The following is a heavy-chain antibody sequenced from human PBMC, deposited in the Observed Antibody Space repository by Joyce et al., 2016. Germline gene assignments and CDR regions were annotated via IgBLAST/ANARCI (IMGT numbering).Heavy chain of an antibody. J-gene: IGHJ3*01. Sequence: QVHLVQSGAEVKKPGASVKVSCKASGYTFSDSYIHWLRQAPGQGLKWMGRINPDSGRTMYVEKLQGRVTLTRDAAISTVYMEFSRLRSDDTAVYFCARAPMPPYAFDVWGQGTLVTVSA. CDR3: ARAPMPPYAFDV. CDR1: GYTFSDSY. D-gene: IGHD2-2*01. V-gene: IGHV1-2*06. CDR2: INPDSGRT.